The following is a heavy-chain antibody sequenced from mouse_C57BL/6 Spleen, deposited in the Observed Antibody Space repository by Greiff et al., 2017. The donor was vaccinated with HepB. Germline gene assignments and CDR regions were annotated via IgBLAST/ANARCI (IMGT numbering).Heavy chain of an antibody. D-gene: IGHD2-5*01. V-gene: IGHV1-53*01. Sequence: QVHVKQPGTELVKPGASVKLSCKASGYTFTSYWMHWVKQRPGQGLEWIGNINPSNGGTNYNEKFKSKATLTVDKSSSTAYMQRSSLTSEDSAVYYCARCRSNAFDYWGQGTTLTVSS. CDR3: ARCRSNAFDY. J-gene: IGHJ2*01. CDR2: INPSNGGT. CDR1: GYTFTSYW.